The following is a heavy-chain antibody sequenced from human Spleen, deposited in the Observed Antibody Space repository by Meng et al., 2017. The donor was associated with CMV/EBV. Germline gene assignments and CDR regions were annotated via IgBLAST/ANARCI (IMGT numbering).Heavy chain of an antibody. CDR2: IKEDGSEN. CDR3: AKDQMWDFADYYYHYGMDV. CDR1: AFTFSTSW. J-gene: IGHJ6*02. V-gene: IGHV3-7*03. D-gene: IGHD1-26*01. Sequence: GESLKISCAASAFTFSTSWMSWVRQAPGKGLQWVGNIKEDGSENNYLDSVKGRFTISRDNAKNTLYLQMNSLRAEDTAVYYCAKDQMWDFADYYYHYGMDVWGQGTTVTVSS.